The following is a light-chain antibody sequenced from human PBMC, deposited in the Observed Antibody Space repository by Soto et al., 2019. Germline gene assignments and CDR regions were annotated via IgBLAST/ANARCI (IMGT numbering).Light chain of an antibody. CDR2: AAS. Sequence: EIVLTQSPGTLSLSPGERATLSCRASQSVSSAYLALYQHKPGQPPTLLIYAASSRVTDIPDRFSGSGSGTDFTFTISRTEPEDFAVYYGEQDGSYSTWTYGKGTNVEIK. V-gene: IGKV3-20*01. CDR1: QSVSSAY. J-gene: IGKJ1*01. CDR3: EQDGSYSTWT.